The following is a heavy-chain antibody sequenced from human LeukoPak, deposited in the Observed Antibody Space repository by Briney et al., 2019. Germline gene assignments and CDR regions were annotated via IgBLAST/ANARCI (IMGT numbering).Heavy chain of an antibody. Sequence: GGSLRLSCAASGFTLSSYAMSWVRQAPGKGLEWVAVISYDGSNKYYADSVKGRFTISRDNSKNTLYLQMNSLRAEDTAVYYCAKEMRQWLEPGNSDYWGQGTLVTVSS. J-gene: IGHJ4*02. CDR3: AKEMRQWLEPGNSDY. D-gene: IGHD6-19*01. CDR2: ISYDGSNK. V-gene: IGHV3-30*18. CDR1: GFTLSSYA.